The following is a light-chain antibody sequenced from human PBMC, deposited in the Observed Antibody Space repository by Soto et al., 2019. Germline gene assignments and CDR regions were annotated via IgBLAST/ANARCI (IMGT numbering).Light chain of an antibody. V-gene: IGKV3-11*01. CDR3: QQRSNWPLT. CDR1: LSVSSY. CDR2: DAS. Sequence: VVLTQSQATLSLSPGERATLSCLASLSVSSYLAWYQQKPGQAPRLLIYDASNRATGIPARFSGSGSGTDFTLTISSLEPEDFAVYYCQQRSNWPLTFGGGTKVDI. J-gene: IGKJ4*01.